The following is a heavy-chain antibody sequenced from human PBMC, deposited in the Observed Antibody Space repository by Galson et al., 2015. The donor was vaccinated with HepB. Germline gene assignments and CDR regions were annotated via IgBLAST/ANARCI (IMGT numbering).Heavy chain of an antibody. CDR1: GDSVSSNNAA. V-gene: IGHV6-1*01. D-gene: IGHD1-1*01. Sequence: CAISGDSVSSNNAAWTWIRQSPSRGLEWLGRTYYRSTWYHDYALSVKSRITINPDTSKNQFSLQLNSVTPEDTAVYYCASENANFYYGMDVWGQGTTVTVSS. CDR2: TYYRSTWYH. J-gene: IGHJ6*02. CDR3: ASENANFYYGMDV.